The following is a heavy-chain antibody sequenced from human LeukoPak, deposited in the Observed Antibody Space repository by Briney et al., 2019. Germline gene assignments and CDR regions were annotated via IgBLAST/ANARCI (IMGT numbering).Heavy chain of an antibody. D-gene: IGHD3-9*01. CDR1: GFTFSSAV. V-gene: IGHV3-33*08. Sequence: PGGSLRLSCAASGFTFSSAVMHWVRQAPGKGLEWVAVIWYDGSNEKYVDSVKGQFTISRDNSKNTLYLQMNSLRVEDTAMYYCAREETGAFDIWGQGTMVTVPS. J-gene: IGHJ3*02. CDR2: IWYDGSNE. CDR3: AREETGAFDI.